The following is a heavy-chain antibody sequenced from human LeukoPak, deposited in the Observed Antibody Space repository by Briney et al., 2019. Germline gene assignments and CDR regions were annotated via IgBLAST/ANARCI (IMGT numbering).Heavy chain of an antibody. D-gene: IGHD3-10*01. Sequence: MPSETLSLTCTVSGGSISSYYWSWIRQPPGKGLEWIGYIYYSGSTNYNPSLKSRVTISVDTSKNQFSLKLSSVTAADTAVYYCAREGFGELLFDYWGQGTLVTVSS. V-gene: IGHV4-59*01. J-gene: IGHJ4*02. CDR1: GGSISSYY. CDR2: IYYSGST. CDR3: AREGFGELLFDY.